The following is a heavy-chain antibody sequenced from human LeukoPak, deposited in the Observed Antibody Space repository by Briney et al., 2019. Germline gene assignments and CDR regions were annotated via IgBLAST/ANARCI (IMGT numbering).Heavy chain of an antibody. D-gene: IGHD6-19*01. CDR3: ARGSEALSVAGKIDY. CDR1: GGSISSYY. J-gene: IGHJ4*02. Sequence: SETLSLTCTVSGGSISSYYWSWIRQPPGKGLEWIGYIYYSGSTNYNPSLKSRVTISVDTSKNQFSLKLSSVTAADTAVYYCARGSEALSVAGKIDYWGQGTLVTVSS. CDR2: IYYSGST. V-gene: IGHV4-59*12.